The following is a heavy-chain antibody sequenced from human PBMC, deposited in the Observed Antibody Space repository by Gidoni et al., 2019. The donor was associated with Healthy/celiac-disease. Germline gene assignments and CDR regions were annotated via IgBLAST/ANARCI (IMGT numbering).Heavy chain of an antibody. CDR3: ASRSWKNYFDY. CDR1: AFTFSSYW. D-gene: IGHD6-13*01. CDR2: RKQDGSEK. J-gene: IGHJ4*02. Sequence: EVQLLESGGGLVQPGGSLRLSCAASAFTFSSYWMSWVRQATGKGLEWVANRKQDGSEKDYVDSGKGRFTSSRDNAKNSMYLQMNSLRAEDTAVYYCASRSWKNYFDYWGQGTLVTVSS. V-gene: IGHV3-7*01.